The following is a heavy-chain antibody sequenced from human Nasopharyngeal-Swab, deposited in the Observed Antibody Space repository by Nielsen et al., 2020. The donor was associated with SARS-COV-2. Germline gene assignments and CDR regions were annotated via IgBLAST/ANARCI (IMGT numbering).Heavy chain of an antibody. CDR1: GFTFRSYD. J-gene: IGHJ4*02. Sequence: GESLKSSCAASGFTFRSYDMHWVRQGTGKGLEWVSAIGNAGDTYYPGSVKGRFTISRENAKNSLYLQMNSLRAEDTAVYYCARARYWLAASGPFFDYWGQGTLVTVSS. CDR3: ARARYWLAASGPFFDY. CDR2: IGNAGDT. V-gene: IGHV3-13*01. D-gene: IGHD6-13*01.